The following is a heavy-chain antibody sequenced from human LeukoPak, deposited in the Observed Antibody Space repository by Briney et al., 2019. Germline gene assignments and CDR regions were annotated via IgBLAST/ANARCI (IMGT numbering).Heavy chain of an antibody. CDR3: ARDGDGGGFDY. J-gene: IGHJ4*02. CDR2: IRGNGGGT. V-gene: IGHV3-23*01. D-gene: IGHD3-10*01. Sequence: GGSLRLSCAASGFTFSSNAMTWVRQAPGKGLEWVSTIRGNGGGTHYAESLRGRFTISRDNSKSTVYLQMNSLSAEDTAVYYCARDGDGGGFDYWGQGTLVTVSS. CDR1: GFTFSSNA.